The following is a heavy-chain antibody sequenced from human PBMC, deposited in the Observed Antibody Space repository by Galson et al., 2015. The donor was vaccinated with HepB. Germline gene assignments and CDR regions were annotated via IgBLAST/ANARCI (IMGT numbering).Heavy chain of an antibody. J-gene: IGHJ4*02. D-gene: IGHD2-15*01. CDR3: AKSGCSGGSCLFDY. V-gene: IGHV3-30-3*01. Sequence: SLRLSCAASGFTFSSYAMHWVRQAPGKGLEWVAVISYDGSNKYYADSVKGRFTISRDNSKNTLYLQMNSLRAEDTAVYYCAKSGCSGGSCLFDYWGQGTLVTVSS. CDR2: ISYDGSNK. CDR1: GFTFSSYA.